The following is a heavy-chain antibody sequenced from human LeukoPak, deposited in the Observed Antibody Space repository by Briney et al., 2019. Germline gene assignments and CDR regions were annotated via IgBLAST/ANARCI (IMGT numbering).Heavy chain of an antibody. V-gene: IGHV3-23*01. CDR1: EFTFRSYA. J-gene: IGHJ6*02. CDR3: AKYLTAKGPPYALEV. CDR2: ISDSGDRT. D-gene: IGHD1-14*01. Sequence: TGGSLRLSCAASEFTFRSYAMQWVRQAPGKGLEWVSGISDSGDRTFYAHSVKGRVAISRDNSKNTLYLQMNSLRAEDTAMYYCAKYLTAKGPPYALEVWGQGTTVTVSS.